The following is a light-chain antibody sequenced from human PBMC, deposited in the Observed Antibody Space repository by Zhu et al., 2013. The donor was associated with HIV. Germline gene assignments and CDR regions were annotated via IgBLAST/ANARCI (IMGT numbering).Light chain of an antibody. CDR1: QYIDNF. J-gene: IGKJ3*01. V-gene: IGKV1-39*01. CDR2: SAS. Sequence: DIQMTQSPSSLSASAGDTVTITCRASQYIDNFLHWYQHIPGTAPKLLIHSASSLQSGVPSRFTGSGSGTHFTLSIRGLQPEDSATYYCQQSHSTLPFTFGPGTKVEIK. CDR3: QQSHSTLPFT.